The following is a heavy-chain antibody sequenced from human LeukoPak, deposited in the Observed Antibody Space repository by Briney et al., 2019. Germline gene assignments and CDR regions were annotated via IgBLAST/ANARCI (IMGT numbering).Heavy chain of an antibody. CDR1: GFTFSDFA. CDR3: TRDRNDYGDPDAFDI. CDR2: ITRVSTYI. J-gene: IGHJ3*02. Sequence: GGSLKLSCAASGFTFSDFAMNWVRQAPGKGLNWSSSITRVSTYIYYAESVQGRFTISRDNHKDLLYLQLNSLRGDDTGIYYCTRDRNDYGDPDAFDIWGQGTVVTVSS. V-gene: IGHV3-21*01. D-gene: IGHD4-17*01.